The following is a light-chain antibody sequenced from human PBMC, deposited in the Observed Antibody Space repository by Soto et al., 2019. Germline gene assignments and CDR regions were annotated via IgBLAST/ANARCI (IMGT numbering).Light chain of an antibody. V-gene: IGKV1-5*03. CDR3: QQYNSSPLT. J-gene: IGKJ4*01. CDR2: KAS. CDR1: QSISSW. Sequence: DIQMTQSPSTLSASVGDRVTITCRASQSISSWLAWYQQKPGKAPKLLIYKASSLESGVPSRFSGSGSGTEFTLTISSLQPDDFATYYCQQYNSSPLTLGGGTKLDIK.